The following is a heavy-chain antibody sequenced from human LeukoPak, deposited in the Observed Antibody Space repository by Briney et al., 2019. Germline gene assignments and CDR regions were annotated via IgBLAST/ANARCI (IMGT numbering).Heavy chain of an antibody. CDR2: INWNSDSI. J-gene: IGHJ6*03. D-gene: IGHD2-2*01. CDR3: ARAFEGIGVVVPAQSSLFYMDV. Sequence: PGRSLRLSCAVSGFTFDDYAMHWVRQVPGKGLEWVSGINWNSDSIGYADSVKGRFTTSRDNAKNSLYLQMNSLRAEDTAVYYCARAFEGIGVVVPAQSSLFYMDVWGKGTTVTISS. V-gene: IGHV3-9*01. CDR1: GFTFDDYA.